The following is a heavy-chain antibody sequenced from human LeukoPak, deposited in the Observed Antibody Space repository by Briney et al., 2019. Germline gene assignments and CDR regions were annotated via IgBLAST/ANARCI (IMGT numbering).Heavy chain of an antibody. V-gene: IGHV3-23*01. CDR1: GFTFSSYA. J-gene: IGHJ4*02. CDR2: ISGSGGST. D-gene: IGHD6-13*01. Sequence: GGSLRLSCAASGFTFSSYAMSWVRQAPGKGLEWVSAISGSGGSTYYADSVKGQFTISRDNSKNTLYLQMNSLRAEDTAVYYCATAYSSSWYYFDYWGQGTLVTVSS. CDR3: ATAYSSSWYYFDY.